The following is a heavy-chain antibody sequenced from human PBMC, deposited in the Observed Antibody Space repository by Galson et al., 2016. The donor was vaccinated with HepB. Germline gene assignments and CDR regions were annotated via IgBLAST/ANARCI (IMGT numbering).Heavy chain of an antibody. CDR3: ARHPNGMDV. CDR1: GYSFTNYW. Sequence: QSGAEVKKPGESLKISCKGSGYSFTNYWIGWVRQMPGKGLEWMGIISPGDSTTRYSPSFHGQVTISADQSISTAYLQWSSLKASDTVIYYCARHPNGMDVWGQGTTVTVSS. J-gene: IGHJ6*02. V-gene: IGHV5-51*01. CDR2: ISPGDSTT.